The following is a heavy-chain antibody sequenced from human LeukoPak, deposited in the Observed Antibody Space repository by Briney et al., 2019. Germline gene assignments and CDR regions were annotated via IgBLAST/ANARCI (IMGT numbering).Heavy chain of an antibody. CDR1: GFTFSSYE. CDR2: ISSSGSTI. V-gene: IGHV3-48*03. Sequence: PGGSLGLSCAASGFTFSSYEMNWVRQAPGKGLEWVSYISSSGSTIYYADSVKGRFTISRDNAKNSLYLQMNSLRAEDTAVYYCARVSPGVGVVVVAATKEDYFDYWGQGTLVTVSS. J-gene: IGHJ4*02. CDR3: ARVSPGVGVVVVAATKEDYFDY. D-gene: IGHD2-15*01.